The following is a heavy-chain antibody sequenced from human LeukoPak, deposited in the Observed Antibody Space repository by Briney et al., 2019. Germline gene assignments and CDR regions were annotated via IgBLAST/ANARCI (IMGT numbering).Heavy chain of an antibody. J-gene: IGHJ4*02. D-gene: IGHD1-1*01. CDR3: ARGNEAGVTTDY. CDR1: GYTFTSYD. CDR2: MNPNSGNT. V-gene: IGHV1-8*03. Sequence: ASVKVSCKASGYTFTSYDINWVRQATGQGLEWMGWMNPNSGNTGYAQKFQGRVTITRNTSISTAYMELSSLRSEDTAVYYCARGNEAGVTTDYWGQGTLVTVSS.